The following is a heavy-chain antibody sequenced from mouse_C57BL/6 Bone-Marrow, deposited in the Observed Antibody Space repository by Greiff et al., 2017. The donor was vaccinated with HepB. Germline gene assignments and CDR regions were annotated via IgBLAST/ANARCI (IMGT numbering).Heavy chain of an antibody. CDR1: GFSLTSYG. D-gene: IGHD1-1*01. Sequence: QVQLQQSGPGLVAPSQSLSITCTVSGFSLTSYGVDWVRQSPGKGLEWLGVIWGVGSTNYNSALKSRLSISKDNSKSQVFLKMNSLQTDDTAMYYCASADTTGTWFAYWGQGTLVTVSA. CDR2: IWGVGST. J-gene: IGHJ3*01. V-gene: IGHV2-6*01. CDR3: ASADTTGTWFAY.